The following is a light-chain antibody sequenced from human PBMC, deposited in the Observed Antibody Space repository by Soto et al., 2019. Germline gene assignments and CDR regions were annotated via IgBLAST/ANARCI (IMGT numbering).Light chain of an antibody. CDR3: TSYTSDSTYV. V-gene: IGLV2-14*01. CDR2: DVS. J-gene: IGLJ1*01. CDR1: STDVGRYNY. Sequence: QSVLTQPASVSGSPGQSITISCTGTSTDVGRYNYVSWYQQHPGEAPKLMVYDVSNRPSWVSNRFSGSKSGITASLTISGLQAEDEADYYCTSYTSDSTYVFGTGTKVTVL.